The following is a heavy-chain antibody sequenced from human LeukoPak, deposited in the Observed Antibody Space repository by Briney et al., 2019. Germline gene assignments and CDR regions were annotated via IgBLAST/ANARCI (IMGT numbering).Heavy chain of an antibody. CDR2: IYYSGST. CDR1: GGSISSSSYY. D-gene: IGHD3-22*01. Sequence: SETLSLTCTVSGGSISSSSYYWGWIRQPPGKGLEWIGSIYYSGSTYYNPSLKSRVTISVDTSKNQFSLKLSSVTAADTAVYYCAIYYYDSSGYSGFDIWGQGTMVTVSS. CDR3: AIYYYDSSGYSGFDI. V-gene: IGHV4-39*07. J-gene: IGHJ3*02.